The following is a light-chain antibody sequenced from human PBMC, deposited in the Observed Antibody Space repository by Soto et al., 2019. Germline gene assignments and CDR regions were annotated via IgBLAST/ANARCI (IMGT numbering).Light chain of an antibody. CDR2: GAS. CDR3: QQYNNWPPWT. CDR1: QSVSSN. Sequence: VMTQSPATLSVSPGERATLSCRAGQSVSSNLAWYQQKPGQAPRLLIYGASTRAIGIPARFSGSGSGTEFTLTISSLLSEDFAVYYCQQYNNWPPWTFGQGTKVDIK. V-gene: IGKV3-15*01. J-gene: IGKJ1*01.